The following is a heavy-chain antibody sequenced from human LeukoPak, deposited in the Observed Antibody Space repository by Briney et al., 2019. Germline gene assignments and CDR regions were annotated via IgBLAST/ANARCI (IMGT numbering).Heavy chain of an antibody. J-gene: IGHJ5*02. CDR3: ARDRAATQDWVEFDP. V-gene: IGHV3-30*02. Sequence: GGSLRLSCVASGFNFNTYGMHWVRQAPGKGLEWMASIWYDGTNENYADSVKGRFTISRDDSKNTVYLRMNSLRVEDTAVYFCARDRAATQDWVEFDPWGLGTLVTVSS. CDR1: GFNFNTYG. D-gene: IGHD2-15*01. CDR2: IWYDGTNE.